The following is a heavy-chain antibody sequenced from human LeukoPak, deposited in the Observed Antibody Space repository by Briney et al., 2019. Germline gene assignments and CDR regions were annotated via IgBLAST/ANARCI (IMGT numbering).Heavy chain of an antibody. V-gene: IGHV3-23*01. CDR3: AHSGYYDILTGYYEEDY. CDR1: GFTISSDG. J-gene: IGHJ4*02. D-gene: IGHD3-9*01. CDR2: ISSRADST. Sequence: GGSLRLSCTASGFTISSDGMSWFRQAPGKGLEWVSAISSRADSTYYADSVKGRFTISKDISKNTLYLQMNSLRAEDTAVYYCAHSGYYDILTGYYEEDYWGQGTLVTVSS.